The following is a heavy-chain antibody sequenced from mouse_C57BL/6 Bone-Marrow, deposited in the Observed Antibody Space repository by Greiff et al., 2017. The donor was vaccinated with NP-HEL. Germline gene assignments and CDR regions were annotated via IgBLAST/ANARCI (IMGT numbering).Heavy chain of an antibody. Sequence: EVKLMESGGGLVQPGGSLKLSCAASGFTFSDYYMYWVRQTPEKRLEWVAYISNGGGSTYYLDTVKGRFTISRDNAKNTLYLQMSRLKSEDTAMYYCAGGDCAYWGQGTLVTVSA. CDR3: AGGDCAY. CDR1: GFTFSDYY. CDR2: ISNGGGST. D-gene: IGHD3-3*01. V-gene: IGHV5-12*01. J-gene: IGHJ3*01.